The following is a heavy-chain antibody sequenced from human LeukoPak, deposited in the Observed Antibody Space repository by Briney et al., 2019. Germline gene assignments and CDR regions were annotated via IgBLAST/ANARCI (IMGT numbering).Heavy chain of an antibody. CDR3: ARHNAPRRVGFDF. J-gene: IGHJ4*02. D-gene: IGHD2-2*01. V-gene: IGHV4-39*01. CDR1: GDSVRNDFYY. CDR2: LTHAGYT. Sequence: PSETLSLSCRVPGDSVRNDFYYWGWIRQPPGKGLEWVACLTHAGYTWYNPSLESRLSISVDTSKNQFSLKFSSVTAADTALYWCARHNAPRRVGFDFWGQGILVTVSS.